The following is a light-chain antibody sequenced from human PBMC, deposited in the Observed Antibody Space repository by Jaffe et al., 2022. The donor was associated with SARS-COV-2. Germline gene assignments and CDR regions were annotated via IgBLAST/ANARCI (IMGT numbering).Light chain of an antibody. CDR2: AAS. CDR1: QDIRND. Sequence: AIQMTQSPSSLSASVGDRVTITCRASQDIRNDLGWYRQKPGRAPKLLIYAASILQSGVPSRFSGSGSGTDFTLTIDGLQPEDFATYYCLQDVNYPLIFGGGTKVEIK. CDR3: LQDVNYPLI. V-gene: IGKV1-6*01. J-gene: IGKJ4*01.